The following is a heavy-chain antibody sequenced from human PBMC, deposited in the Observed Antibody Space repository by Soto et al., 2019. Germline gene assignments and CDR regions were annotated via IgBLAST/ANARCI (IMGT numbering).Heavy chain of an antibody. D-gene: IGHD3-3*01. CDR1: GYPFTRYS. V-gene: IGHV1-18*04. CDR2: ISGYNGDT. CDR3: ARASLTIFGAPYGMDV. Sequence: SVKVSCKASGYPFTRYSIRWVRQAPGQGLEWMGWISGYNGDTEYSKNFQGRLTMTIDTSTTTASMELRSLRSDDTAVYYCARASLTIFGAPYGMDVWGQGTSVTVSS. J-gene: IGHJ6*02.